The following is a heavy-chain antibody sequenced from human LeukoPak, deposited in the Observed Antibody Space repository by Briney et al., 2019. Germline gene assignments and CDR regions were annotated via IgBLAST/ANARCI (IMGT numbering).Heavy chain of an antibody. Sequence: SLKVSCKASGGTFSTFAISWVRQAPGQGLEWMGRIFPILGIASYAQKFQGRVAITADKSTSTAYMELSSLRPEDTAVYYCARAYSTSSGEYYFDYWGQGTLVTVSS. CDR1: GGTFSTFA. J-gene: IGHJ4*02. CDR2: IFPILGIA. D-gene: IGHD6-6*01. CDR3: ARAYSTSSGEYYFDY. V-gene: IGHV1-69*04.